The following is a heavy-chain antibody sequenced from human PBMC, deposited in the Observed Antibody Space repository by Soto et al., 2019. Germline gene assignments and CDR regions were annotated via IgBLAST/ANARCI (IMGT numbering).Heavy chain of an antibody. CDR2: ISSAGDAF. CDR1: GFTFSSYE. CDR3: ARVYCSTTTCHVQAFDS. J-gene: IGHJ4*02. D-gene: IGHD2-2*01. V-gene: IGHV3-48*03. Sequence: PGGSLRLSCAASGFTFSSYEMNWVRQAPGKTLEWVSYISSAGDAFYYADFVKGRFTISRDNAKNSLFLQMNSLRVEDTAVYYCARVYCSTTTCHVQAFDSWGQGTLGTVSS.